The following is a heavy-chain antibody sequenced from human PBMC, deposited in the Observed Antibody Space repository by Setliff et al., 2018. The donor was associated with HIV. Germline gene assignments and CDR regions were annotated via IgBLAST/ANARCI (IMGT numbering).Heavy chain of an antibody. Sequence: PGGSLRLSCAASGFTFDDYAMHWVRQAPGKGLEWVSLISWDGGSTYYADSVKGRFTISRDNAKNSLYLQMNSLRAEDTAVYYCAREVTSFEALDLWGQGTMVTVSS. J-gene: IGHJ3*01. D-gene: IGHD2-21*02. CDR1: GFTFDDYA. V-gene: IGHV3-43D*04. CDR2: ISWDGGST. CDR3: AREVTSFEALDL.